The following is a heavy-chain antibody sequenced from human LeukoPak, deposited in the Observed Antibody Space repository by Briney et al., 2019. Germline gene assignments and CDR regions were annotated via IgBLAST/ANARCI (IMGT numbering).Heavy chain of an antibody. CDR2: ISYDGSNK. CDR3: ANRGLVVVATASGEADY. CDR1: GFTFSSYA. J-gene: IGHJ4*02. D-gene: IGHD2-15*01. V-gene: IGHV3-30*04. Sequence: PGGSLRLSCAASGFTFSSYAMHWVRQAPGKGLEWVAVISYDGSNKYYADSVKGRFTISRDNSKNTLYLQMNSLRGEDTALYYCANRGLVVVATASGEADYWGQGTLVTVS.